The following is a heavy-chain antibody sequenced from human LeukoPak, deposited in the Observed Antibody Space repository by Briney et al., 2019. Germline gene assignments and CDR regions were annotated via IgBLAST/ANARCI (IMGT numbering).Heavy chain of an antibody. CDR2: IKQDGSEK. CDR3: ARVGGRYSPLGY. J-gene: IGHJ4*02. CDR1: GFTFSSYW. V-gene: IGHV3-7*01. D-gene: IGHD3-16*02. Sequence: GGSLRLSCAASGFTFSSYWMSWVRQAPGKGLEWVANIKQDGSEKYYVDSVKGRFTVSRDNDKNSLFLQMTSLRAEDTAVYYCARVGGRYSPLGYWGQGTLVTVSS.